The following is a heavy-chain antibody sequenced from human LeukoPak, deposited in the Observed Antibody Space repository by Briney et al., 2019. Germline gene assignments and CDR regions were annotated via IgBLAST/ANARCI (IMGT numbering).Heavy chain of an antibody. D-gene: IGHD3-10*01. CDR1: GYTLTELS. J-gene: IGHJ3*02. CDR3: ASPTGITMVRGAFDI. V-gene: IGHV1-24*01. CDR2: FDPEDGET. Sequence: GASVKVSCKVSGYTLTELSMHWVRQAPGKGLEWMGGFDPEDGETIYARKFQGRVTMTEDTSTDTAYMELSSLRSEDTAVYYCASPTGITMVRGAFDIWGQGTMVTVSS.